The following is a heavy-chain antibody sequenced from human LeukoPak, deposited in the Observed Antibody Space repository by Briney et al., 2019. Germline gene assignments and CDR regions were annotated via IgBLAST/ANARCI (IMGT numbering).Heavy chain of an antibody. CDR2: IYYSGST. CDR1: GGSISSSSYY. J-gene: IGHJ4*02. Sequence: SETLSLTCTVSGGSISSSSYYWGWIRQPPGKGLEWIGSIYYSGSTYYNPSLKSRVTISVDTSKNQFSLKLSSVTAADTAVYYCAAPTYYYGSGSYYNGDYWGQGTLVTVSS. V-gene: IGHV4-39*01. D-gene: IGHD3-10*01. CDR3: AAPTYYYGSGSYYNGDY.